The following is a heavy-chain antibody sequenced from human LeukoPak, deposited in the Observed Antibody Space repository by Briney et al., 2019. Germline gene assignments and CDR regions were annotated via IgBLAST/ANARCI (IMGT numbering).Heavy chain of an antibody. CDR1: AYTFTSYD. J-gene: IGHJ5*02. V-gene: IGHV1-8*01. CDR3: ARDYGGNSGWFDP. CDR2: MNPNSGST. Sequence: ASVKVSCKASAYTFTSYDINWVRQAAGQGLEWLGWMNPNSGSTGYAQKFQGRVTLTRYTSISTAYMELSSLRSEDTAVYYCARDYGGNSGWFDPWGQGALVTVSS. D-gene: IGHD4-23*01.